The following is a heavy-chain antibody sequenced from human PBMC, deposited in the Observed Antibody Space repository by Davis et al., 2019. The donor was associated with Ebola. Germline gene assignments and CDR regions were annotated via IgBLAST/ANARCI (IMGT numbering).Heavy chain of an antibody. Sequence: PGGSLGLSCAASGFVFSDFSMNWVRQAPGKGLEWITYITKGSDAIHYADSVKGRFTVSRDNAKNSVFLQMSSLRDEDSAVYYCARDRFFAFDFWSQGVHVSASS. CDR1: GFVFSDFS. CDR2: ITKGSDAI. V-gene: IGHV3-48*02. J-gene: IGHJ4*02. CDR3: ARDRFFAFDF. D-gene: IGHD3/OR15-3a*01.